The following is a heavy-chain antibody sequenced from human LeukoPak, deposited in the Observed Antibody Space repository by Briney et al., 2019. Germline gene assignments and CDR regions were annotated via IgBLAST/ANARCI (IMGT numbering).Heavy chain of an antibody. CDR1: GGSFSGYY. V-gene: IGHV4-34*01. Sequence: SETLSLTCAVYGGSFSGYYWSWIRQPPGKGLEWIGEINHSGSTKYNPSLKSRVTISVDTSKNQFSLKLTSVTAADTALYYCARHWAAAALFDYWGQGTPVTVSS. CDR3: ARHWAAAALFDY. D-gene: IGHD6-13*01. J-gene: IGHJ4*02. CDR2: INHSGST.